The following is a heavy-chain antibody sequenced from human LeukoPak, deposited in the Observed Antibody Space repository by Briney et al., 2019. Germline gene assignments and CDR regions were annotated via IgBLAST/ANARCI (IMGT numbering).Heavy chain of an antibody. J-gene: IGHJ1*01. V-gene: IGHV1-69*13. Sequence: ASVKVSCKASGGTFSSYAISWVRQAPGQGLEWMGGIIPIFGTANYAQKFQGRVTITADESTSTAYMELSSLRSEDTAVYYCATVRITMIVVPSEYFQHWGQGTLVTVSS. CDR1: GGTFSSYA. CDR3: ATVRITMIVVPSEYFQH. D-gene: IGHD3-22*01. CDR2: IIPIFGTA.